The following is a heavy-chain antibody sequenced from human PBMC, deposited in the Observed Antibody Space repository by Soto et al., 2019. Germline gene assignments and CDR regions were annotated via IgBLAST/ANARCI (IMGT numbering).Heavy chain of an antibody. CDR3: ARVLGGYPNFDF. V-gene: IGHV3-30-3*01. CDR1: GFTVSSYG. CDR2: ISYDGSDK. J-gene: IGHJ4*02. Sequence: QVQLVESGGRVVQPGRSLRLSCAASGFTVSSYGLHWVRQAPGKGLEWLAFISYDGSDKFYADSVKGRFTISRDSSKNTLYLQMNSLRAEDTAVYYCARVLGGYPNFDFWVQGTLVTVSS. D-gene: IGHD3-22*01.